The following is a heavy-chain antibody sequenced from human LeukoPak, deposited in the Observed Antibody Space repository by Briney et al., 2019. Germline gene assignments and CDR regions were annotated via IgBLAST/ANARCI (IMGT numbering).Heavy chain of an antibody. J-gene: IGHJ4*02. CDR2: IIPILGIA. D-gene: IGHD1-7*01. V-gene: IGHV1-69*04. Sequence: SVKVSCKASGGTFSSYAISWVRQAPGQGLEWMGRIIPILGIANYAQKFQGRVTITADKSTSTAYMELSSLRSDDTAVYYCARDPVGTTYFDYWGQGTLVTVSS. CDR1: GGTFSSYA. CDR3: ARDPVGTTYFDY.